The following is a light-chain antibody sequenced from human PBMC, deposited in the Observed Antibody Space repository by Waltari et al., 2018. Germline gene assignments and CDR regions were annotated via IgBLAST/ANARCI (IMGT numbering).Light chain of an antibody. Sequence: QSVLTQPPSVSGAPGQRVTISCTGGRPNLGAGYDVTWYRQLHGKAPELLIYGVNNRPSGVPDRFFGPLSGTSASLAITGLQAEDEADYYCQSYDTSLSVVFGGGTKLTV. J-gene: IGLJ2*01. CDR2: GVN. CDR3: QSYDTSLSVV. V-gene: IGLV1-40*01. CDR1: RPNLGAGYD.